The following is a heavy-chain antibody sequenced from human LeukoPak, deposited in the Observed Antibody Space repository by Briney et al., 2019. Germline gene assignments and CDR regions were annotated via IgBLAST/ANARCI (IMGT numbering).Heavy chain of an antibody. CDR1: GGSISSYY. V-gene: IGHV4-59*01. D-gene: IGHD6-19*01. J-gene: IGHJ4*02. Sequence: SETLSLTSTVSGGSISSYYWSWIRQPPGKGLEWIGYIYYSGSTNYNPSLKSRVTISVDTSKNQFSLKLSSVTAADTAVYYCARDGIGSGWYYFDYWGQGTLVTVSS. CDR3: ARDGIGSGWYYFDY. CDR2: IYYSGST.